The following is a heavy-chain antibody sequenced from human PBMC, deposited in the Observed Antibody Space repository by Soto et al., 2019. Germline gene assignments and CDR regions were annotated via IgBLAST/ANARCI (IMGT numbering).Heavy chain of an antibody. CDR3: ARMYSSGSGWFHP. V-gene: IGHV4-31*03. CDR2: FYSSGSI. CDR1: GYFIGAGGYY. D-gene: IGHD6-19*01. Sequence: QIELQESGPGLVKPSQTRSLTCFVSGYFIGAGGYYWSWIRHHPGKGLEWIGSFYSSGSIIYNPSLRSRVSISGDMSTNQFSMSLTSVTAADTARYYCARMYSSGSGWFHPWGQGTLVTVSS. J-gene: IGHJ5*02.